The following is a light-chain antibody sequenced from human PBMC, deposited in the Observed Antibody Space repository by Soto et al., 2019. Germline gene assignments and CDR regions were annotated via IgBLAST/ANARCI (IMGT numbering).Light chain of an antibody. CDR1: QRINSW. CDR2: KAS. V-gene: IGKV1-5*03. J-gene: IGKJ5*01. CDR3: QQYDAYTQIA. Sequence: DIQMTQSPSTLSASLGETVTITCRASQRINSWLAWYRQKPGQAPRHLIYKASILESGVPSRFSGRGAGTEFTLTISNVQPDDFATYYCQQYDAYTQIAFGQGTRLEIQ.